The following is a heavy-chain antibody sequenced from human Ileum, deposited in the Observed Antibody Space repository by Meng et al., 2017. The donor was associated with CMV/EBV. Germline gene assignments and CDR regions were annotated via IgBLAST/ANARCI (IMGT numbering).Heavy chain of an antibody. J-gene: IGHJ4*02. V-gene: IGHV4-59*01. CDR2: MYYSGKT. D-gene: IGHD2-21*01. CDR3: SRVGKDRSGGDCSFDH. CDR1: GGSISGYY. Sequence: GSLRLSCTVSGGSISGYYWSWIRQPPGKGLEWLGYMYYSGKTTYYPSLESRVTIPLDTSKNQFSLNLRSVTVADTAVYYCSRVGKDRSGGDCSFDHWGQGTLVTVSS.